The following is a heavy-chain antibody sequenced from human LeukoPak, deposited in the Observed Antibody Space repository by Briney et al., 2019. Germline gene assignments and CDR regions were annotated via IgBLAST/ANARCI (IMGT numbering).Heavy chain of an antibody. Sequence: PGRSLRLSCAASGFTFSSAGMNWVRQAPGKGLEWVEFISYDGNDQYYADSVKGRFTISRDNPKNTVYLQMNSLSTEDTAIYYCAKDHSHPHVRSSSYSNFCDYWGQGTLVAVSS. J-gene: IGHJ4*02. V-gene: IGHV3-30*18. CDR2: ISYDGNDQ. CDR3: AKDHSHPHVRSSSYSNFCDY. D-gene: IGHD6-13*01. CDR1: GFTFSSAG.